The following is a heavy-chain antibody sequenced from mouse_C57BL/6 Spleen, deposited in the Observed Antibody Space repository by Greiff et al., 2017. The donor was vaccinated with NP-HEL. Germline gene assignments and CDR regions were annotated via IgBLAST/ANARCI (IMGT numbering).Heavy chain of an antibody. CDR2: ISYDGSN. CDR3: ASLPY. D-gene: IGHD2-10*01. V-gene: IGHV3-6*01. Sequence: EVKLMESGPGLVKPSQSLSLTCSVTGYSITSGYYWNWIRQFPGNKLEWMGYISYDGSNNYNPSLKNRISITRDTSKNQFFLKLNSVTTEDTATYYCASLPYWGQGTSVTVSS. CDR1: GYSITSGYY. J-gene: IGHJ4*01.